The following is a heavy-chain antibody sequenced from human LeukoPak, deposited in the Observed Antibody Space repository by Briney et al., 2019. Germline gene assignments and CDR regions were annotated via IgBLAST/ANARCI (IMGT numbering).Heavy chain of an antibody. J-gene: IGHJ6*04. D-gene: IGHD1-1*01. CDR1: GFAFISTS. CDR3: ATTGNFYVMDV. V-gene: IGHV3-48*04. Sequence: GGSLRLSCAASGFAFISTSINWVRQAPGKGLEWLSYSRTVTGVTYYTDSVKGRFTISRDNAKSTLYLQMSSLRAEDTGVYFCATTGNFYVMDVWGKGTTVTVSS. CDR2: SRTVTGVT.